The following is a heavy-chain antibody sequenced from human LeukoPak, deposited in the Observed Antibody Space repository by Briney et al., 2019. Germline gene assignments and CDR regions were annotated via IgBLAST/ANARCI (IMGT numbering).Heavy chain of an antibody. CDR2: IYHSGST. CDR3: ASVAATPFYCFDY. J-gene: IGHJ4*02. V-gene: IGHV4-30-2*01. CDR1: GGSISSGGYS. D-gene: IGHD2-15*01. Sequence: SETLSLTCAVSGGSISSGGYSWSWIRQPPGQSLEWIGYIYHSGSTYYNPSLKSRVTISVDRSKNQFSLKLSSVTAADTVVYYCASVAATPFYCFDYWGQGTLVTVSS.